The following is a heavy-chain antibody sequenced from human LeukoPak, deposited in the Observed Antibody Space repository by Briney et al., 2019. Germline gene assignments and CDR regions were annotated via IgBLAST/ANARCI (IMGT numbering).Heavy chain of an antibody. CDR3: ARDSDVPFDY. D-gene: IGHD3-16*01. V-gene: IGHV3-21*01. CDR1: GFTFSSYS. J-gene: IGHJ4*02. CDR2: ISSSSIYI. Sequence: TGGSLRLSCAGSGFTFSSYSMNWVRQAPGKGLEWVSSISSSSIYIYDADSVKGRFTISRDNAKNSLYLQMNSLKAEDTAVYYCARDSDVPFDYWGQGTLVTVSS.